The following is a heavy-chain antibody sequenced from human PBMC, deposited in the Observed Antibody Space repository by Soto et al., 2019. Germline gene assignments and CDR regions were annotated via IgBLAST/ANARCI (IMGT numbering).Heavy chain of an antibody. D-gene: IGHD3-22*01. CDR3: AGGDYYHSSGYYFYYYTMDV. V-gene: IGHV4-39*01. CDR2: VYYGGST. CDR1: GPSISSSSYY. J-gene: IGHJ6*02. Sequence: SETLSLTCTVPGPSISSSSYYWGSIRQPPGKGLEWIGNVYYGGSTYYNPSLKSRVTISVETSKSQFSLKLSSVTAADTAVYYCAGGDYYHSSGYYFYYYTMDVWGQGTTVT.